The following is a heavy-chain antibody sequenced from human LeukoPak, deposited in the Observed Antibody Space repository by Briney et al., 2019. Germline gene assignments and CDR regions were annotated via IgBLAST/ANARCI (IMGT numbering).Heavy chain of an antibody. CDR2: IYPGDSDT. CDR3: ARPRGSNYEGGGVDY. Sequence: GESLEISCKGSGYSFTSYWIGWVRQMPGKGLEWMGIIYPGDSDTRYSPSFQGQVTISADKSISTAYLQWSSLKASDTAMYYCARPRGSNYEGGGVDYWGQGTLVTVSS. D-gene: IGHD4-11*01. V-gene: IGHV5-51*01. J-gene: IGHJ4*02. CDR1: GYSFTSYW.